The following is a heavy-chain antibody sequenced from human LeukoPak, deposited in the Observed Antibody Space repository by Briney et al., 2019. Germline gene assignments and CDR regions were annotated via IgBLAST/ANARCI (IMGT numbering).Heavy chain of an antibody. CDR3: ARDSSVFQFDY. CDR2: INSDGSST. J-gene: IGHJ4*02. Sequence: PRRSLRLSCAASGFPFSNYEMNWVRQAPGKGLVWVSRINSDGSSTSYADSVKGRFTISRDNAKNTLYLQMNSLRAEDTAVYYCARDSSVFQFDYWGQGGMVGVSS. CDR1: GFPFSNYE. D-gene: IGHD2-21*01. V-gene: IGHV3-74*01.